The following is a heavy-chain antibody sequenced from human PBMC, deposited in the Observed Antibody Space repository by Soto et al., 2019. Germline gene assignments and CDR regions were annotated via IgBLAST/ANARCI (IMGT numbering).Heavy chain of an antibody. CDR2: IIPIFGTA. V-gene: IGHV1-69*13. CDR3: ARVITIFNHDAFDI. Sequence: WASVKVSCKASGGTFSSYAISWVRQAPGQGLEWMGGIIPIFGTANYAQKFQGRVTITADESTSTAYMELSSLRSEDTAVYYCARVITIFNHDAFDIWGQGTMVTVSS. CDR1: GGTFSSYA. D-gene: IGHD3-3*01. J-gene: IGHJ3*02.